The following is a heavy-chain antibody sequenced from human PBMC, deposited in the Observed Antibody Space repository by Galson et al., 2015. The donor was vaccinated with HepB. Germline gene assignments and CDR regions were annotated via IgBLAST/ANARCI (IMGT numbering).Heavy chain of an antibody. D-gene: IGHD5/OR15-5a*01. V-gene: IGHV7-4-1*02. Sequence: VSCKASGYTFTSYAMNWVRQAPGQGLEWMGWINTNTGNPTYAQGFTGRFVFSLDTSVSTAFLQISSLKTGDSAVYYCARGALMSTYLWDYGGQGTLVTVSS. J-gene: IGHJ4*02. CDR2: INTNTGNP. CDR3: ARGALMSTYLWDY. CDR1: GYTFTSYA.